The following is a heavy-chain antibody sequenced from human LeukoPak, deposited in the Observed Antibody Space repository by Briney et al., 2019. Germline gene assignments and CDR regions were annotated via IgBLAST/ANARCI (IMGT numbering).Heavy chain of an antibody. D-gene: IGHD3-10*01. CDR2: ISANGGHT. J-gene: IGHJ6*03. CDR1: GFTFSSYS. V-gene: IGHV3-64*01. CDR3: ARDSRGELLLGNHMDV. Sequence: QTGGSLRLSCAASGFTFSSYSMNWVRQAPGKGLEYVSAISANGGHTYYANSVKGRFTISRDNSKNTLYFQMGSLRAEDTAVYYCARDSRGELLLGNHMDVWGKGTTVTVSS.